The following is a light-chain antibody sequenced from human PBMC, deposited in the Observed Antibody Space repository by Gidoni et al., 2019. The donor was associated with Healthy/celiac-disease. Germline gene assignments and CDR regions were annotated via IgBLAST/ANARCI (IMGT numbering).Light chain of an antibody. J-gene: IGLJ2*01. Sequence: SYDLPQPPSVSVSPGQTARITCSGDALQKQYAYWYQQKPGQAPVLVIYKDSERPSGIPERFSGSSSGTTVTLTISGVQAEDEADYYCQSADSSGTYVVFGGGTKLTVL. CDR1: ALQKQY. V-gene: IGLV3-25*03. CDR2: KDS. CDR3: QSADSSGTYVV.